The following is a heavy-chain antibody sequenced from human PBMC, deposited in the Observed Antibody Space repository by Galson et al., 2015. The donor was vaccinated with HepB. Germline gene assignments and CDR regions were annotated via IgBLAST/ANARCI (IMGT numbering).Heavy chain of an antibody. D-gene: IGHD2/OR15-2a*01. CDR1: GFTFSRYG. Sequence: SLRLSCAASGFTFSRYGVHWVRQVPGKGLEWLAIIWSDGSEEYYADSVKGRFTISRDNSKNTLYLQMNSLGADDTAVYYCARDLRKNRLDYWGQGTLVTVSS. CDR2: IWSDGSEE. V-gene: IGHV3-33*01. CDR3: ARDLRKNRLDY. J-gene: IGHJ4*02.